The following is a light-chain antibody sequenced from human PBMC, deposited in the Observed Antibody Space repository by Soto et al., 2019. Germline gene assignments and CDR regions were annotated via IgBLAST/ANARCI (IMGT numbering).Light chain of an antibody. Sequence: EIVMTQSPATLSVSPGESATLSCRASQSVSSNLAWYQQKPGQAPRLLISGASTRATGIPARFSGSGSGTEFTLTISSLQSEDFAVYYCQQYNNWPLYTFGQGTNLEIK. CDR3: QQYNNWPLYT. V-gene: IGKV3-15*01. CDR2: GAS. J-gene: IGKJ2*01. CDR1: QSVSSN.